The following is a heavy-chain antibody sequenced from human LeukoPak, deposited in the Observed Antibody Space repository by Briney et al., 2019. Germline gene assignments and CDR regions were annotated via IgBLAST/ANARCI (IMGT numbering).Heavy chain of an antibody. J-gene: IGHJ4*02. D-gene: IGHD1-14*01. CDR3: ARKVSWNHQFDY. CDR2: INPSGGST. Sequence: RASVKVSCKASGYTFTSYYMHWVRQAPGQGLEWMGIINPSGGSTSYAQKFQGRVTMTRDMSTSTVYMELSSLRSEDTAVYYCARKVSWNHQFDYWGQGTLVTVSS. CDR1: GYTFTSYY. V-gene: IGHV1-46*01.